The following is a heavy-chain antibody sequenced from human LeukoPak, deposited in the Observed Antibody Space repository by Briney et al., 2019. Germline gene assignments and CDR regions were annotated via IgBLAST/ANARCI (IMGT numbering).Heavy chain of an antibody. J-gene: IGHJ4*02. Sequence: PGGSLRLSCAASGFTFSDYYMSWIRQAPGKGLEWVSYISSSGSTIYYADSVKGRFTISRDNAKNSLYLQMNSLRAEDTAVYYCARAKSSSWYSPDYCGQGTLVTVSS. D-gene: IGHD6-13*01. CDR3: ARAKSSSWYSPDY. V-gene: IGHV3-11*04. CDR2: ISSSGSTI. CDR1: GFTFSDYY.